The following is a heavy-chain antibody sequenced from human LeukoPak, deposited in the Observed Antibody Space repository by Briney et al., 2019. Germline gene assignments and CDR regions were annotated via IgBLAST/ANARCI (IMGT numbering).Heavy chain of an antibody. J-gene: IGHJ3*02. CDR2: INSGGST. V-gene: IGHV4-39*07. CDR3: ARELPADSFDI. CDR1: GDSTTTGTYY. Sequence: PSETLSLTCSASGDSTTTGTYYWAWIRQPPGKGLEWIGCINSGGSTYYYPSLKSRVTISVDTSKNQFSLKMRSVTAADTALYFCARELPADSFDIWGQGIRVAVSS. D-gene: IGHD1-14*01.